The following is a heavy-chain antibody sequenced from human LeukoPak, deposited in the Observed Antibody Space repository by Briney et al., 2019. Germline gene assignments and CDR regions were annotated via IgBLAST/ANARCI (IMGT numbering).Heavy chain of an antibody. J-gene: IGHJ5*02. CDR2: IYTSGST. Sequence: SETLSLTCTVSGGSISSYYWSWIRQPAGKGLEWIGRIYTSGSTNYNPSLKSRVTMSVDTSKNQFSLKLSSVTAADTAVYYCARGYCSSTSCYTRKWFDPWGQGTLVTVSS. V-gene: IGHV4-4*07. CDR1: GGSISSYY. D-gene: IGHD2-2*02. CDR3: ARGYCSSTSCYTRKWFDP.